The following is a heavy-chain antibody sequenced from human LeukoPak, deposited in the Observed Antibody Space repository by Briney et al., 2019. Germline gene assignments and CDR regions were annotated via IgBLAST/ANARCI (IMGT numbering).Heavy chain of an antibody. CDR3: ARPNSSGTYWYFDL. CDR2: IYHSGST. D-gene: IGHD6-19*01. J-gene: IGHJ2*01. Sequence: SQTLSLTCTVSGGSISSGSYYWSWIRQPPGKGLEWFGYIYHSGSTYYNPSLKSRVTISVDRSKNQFSLKLSSVTAADTAVYYCARPNSSGTYWYFDLWGRGTLVTASS. V-gene: IGHV4-30-2*01. CDR1: GGSISSGSYY.